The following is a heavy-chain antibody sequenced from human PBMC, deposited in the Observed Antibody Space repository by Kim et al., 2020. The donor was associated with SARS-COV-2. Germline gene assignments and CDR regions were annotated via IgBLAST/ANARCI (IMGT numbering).Heavy chain of an antibody. Sequence: GGSLRLSCAASGFTFTNAWMSWVRQAPGKGLEWVGRVKSKTDGGTSDDAAPVKGRFTIARDNSKDKLYLQMHRLKSGATAVYYCTTGRPVTYYHILTGPANFDYWGQGTLVTVSS. CDR1: GFTFTNAW. CDR2: VKSKTDGGTS. V-gene: IGHV3-15*01. J-gene: IGHJ4*02. CDR3: TTGRPVTYYHILTGPANFDY. D-gene: IGHD3-9*01.